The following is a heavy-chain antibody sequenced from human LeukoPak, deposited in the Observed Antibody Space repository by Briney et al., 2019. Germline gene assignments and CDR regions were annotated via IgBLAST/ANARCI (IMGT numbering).Heavy chain of an antibody. Sequence: GGSLRLSCVASGFTFSRYWMHWVRQAPGKGLVWVPRAGPDGRRTICVDSVKGRFSISRDNDKNTLYLQMDSLRADDLAVFYCVPPECDYWGEGTLAIVST. CDR2: AGPDGRRT. V-gene: IGHV3-74*01. CDR1: GFTFSRYW. J-gene: IGHJ4*02. CDR3: VPPECDY. D-gene: IGHD3-3*01.